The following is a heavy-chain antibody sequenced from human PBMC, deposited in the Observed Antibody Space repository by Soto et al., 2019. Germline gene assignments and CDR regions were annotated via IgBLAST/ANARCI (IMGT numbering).Heavy chain of an antibody. D-gene: IGHD2-21*02. CDR3: ARAQCGGDCYSLYYFDY. CDR2: IIPIFGTA. CDR1: GGTFSSYA. Sequence: QVQLVQSGAEVKKPGSSVKVSCKASGGTFSSYAISWVRQAPGQGLEWMGGIIPIFGTANYAQKFQGRVTITADKSTSTAYMELSSLRSEDTAVYHCARAQCGGDCYSLYYFDYWGQGTLVTVSS. J-gene: IGHJ4*02. V-gene: IGHV1-69*06.